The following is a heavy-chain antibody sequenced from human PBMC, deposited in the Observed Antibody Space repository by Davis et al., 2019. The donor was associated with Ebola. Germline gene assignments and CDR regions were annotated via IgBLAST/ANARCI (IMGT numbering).Heavy chain of an antibody. CDR2: IWYDGRNS. CDR1: GFTFSSYA. CDR3: AKDPLGHTGENDY. V-gene: IGHV3-30*02. D-gene: IGHD2-8*02. J-gene: IGHJ4*02. Sequence: GESLKISCAASGFTFSSYAMHWVRQAPGKGLEWVAFIWYDGRNSHYIDSVKGRFTISRDNSKNTLYLQMSSLRTDDTAVYYCAKDPLGHTGENDYWGQGTLVAVSS.